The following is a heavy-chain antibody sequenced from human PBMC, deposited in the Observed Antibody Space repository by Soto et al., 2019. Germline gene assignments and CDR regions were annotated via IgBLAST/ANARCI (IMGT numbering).Heavy chain of an antibody. J-gene: IGHJ4*02. D-gene: IGHD4-17*01. CDR2: VWPGDSDV. CDR3: ARLLLTTSFFDL. Sequence: PGASLKISCRGSGFTFTNYWIAWVRQMPGKGLEWVGIVWPGDSDVRYSPSFQGQVTISADKSISAAYLQWSTLKASDTAVYFCARLLLTTSFFDLWGQGTLVTVSS. CDR1: GFTFTNYW. V-gene: IGHV5-51*01.